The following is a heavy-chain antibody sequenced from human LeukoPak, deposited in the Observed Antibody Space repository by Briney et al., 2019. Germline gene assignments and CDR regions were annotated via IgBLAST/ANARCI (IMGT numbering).Heavy chain of an antibody. V-gene: IGHV1-46*01. CDR3: ARDLGIAAAGTSGY. D-gene: IGHD6-13*01. Sequence: GASVKVSCKASGYTFTSYYMHWVRQAPGQGLEWMGIINPSGGSTSYAQKFQGRVTMTTDTPTSTAYMELRSLRSDDTAVYYCARDLGIAAAGTSGYWGQGTLVTVSS. J-gene: IGHJ4*02. CDR2: INPSGGST. CDR1: GYTFTSYY.